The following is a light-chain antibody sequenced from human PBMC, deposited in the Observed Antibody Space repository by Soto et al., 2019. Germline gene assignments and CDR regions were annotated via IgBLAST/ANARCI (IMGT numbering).Light chain of an antibody. CDR3: MQATHWPIT. CDR1: QSLVYSDGIAY. V-gene: IGKV2-30*01. CDR2: KVS. Sequence: DGVVTQSPLSLPVTLGQPASISCRSNQSLVYSDGIAYFSWFQQRPGRSPRRLIYKVSNRDSGVPARFSGSGSGTDFALKISRVEADDVGVYYCMQATHWPITFGQGTRLEIK. J-gene: IGKJ5*01.